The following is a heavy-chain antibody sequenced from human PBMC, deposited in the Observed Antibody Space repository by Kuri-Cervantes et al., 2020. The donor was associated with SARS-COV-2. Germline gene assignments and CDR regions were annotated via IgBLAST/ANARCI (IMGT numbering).Heavy chain of an antibody. CDR3: AKDRVGVQDF. CDR2: ISSNGGST. V-gene: IGHV3-64*01. Sequence: GGSLRLSCAASGFTFSSYAMHWVRKAPGKGLEYVSAISSNGGSTYYANSVKGRFTISRDNSKNTLYLHMKSLRSEDTAMYYCAKDRVGVQDFWGQGTLVTVSS. D-gene: IGHD2-21*01. CDR1: GFTFSSYA. J-gene: IGHJ4*02.